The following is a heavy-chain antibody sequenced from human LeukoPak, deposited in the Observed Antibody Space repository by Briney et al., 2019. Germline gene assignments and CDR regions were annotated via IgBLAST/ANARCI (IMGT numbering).Heavy chain of an antibody. CDR3: ASLSGWRSDY. CDR1: GFSFSTYW. CDR2: INEDGSEK. Sequence: GGSLRLCCAASGFSFSTYWMTWVRQAPGKGLEWVANINEDGSEKYCVDSMKGRFTISRDNAKDSLYLQMNSLRAEDTAVYYCASLSGWRSDYWGQGTLVTVSS. V-gene: IGHV3-7*02. D-gene: IGHD2-15*01. J-gene: IGHJ4*02.